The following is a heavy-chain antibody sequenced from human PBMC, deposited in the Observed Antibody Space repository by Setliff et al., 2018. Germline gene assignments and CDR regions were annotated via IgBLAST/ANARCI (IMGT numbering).Heavy chain of an antibody. Sequence: SVKVSCKASGGTFSSYAISWVRQAPGQGLEWMGGIIPIFGTANYAQKFQGRVTITRNTSISTAYMELSSLRSEDTAVYYCARRMWELRSDAFDIWGQGTMVTVSS. CDR2: IIPIFGTA. D-gene: IGHD1-26*01. CDR1: GGTFSSYA. J-gene: IGHJ3*02. V-gene: IGHV1-69*05. CDR3: ARRMWELRSDAFDI.